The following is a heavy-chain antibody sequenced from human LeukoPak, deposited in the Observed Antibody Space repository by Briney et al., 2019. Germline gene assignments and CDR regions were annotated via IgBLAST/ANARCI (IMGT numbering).Heavy chain of an antibody. J-gene: IGHJ6*03. D-gene: IGHD4-11*01. V-gene: IGHV3-9*03. CDR3: AKSSKYGPYYMDV. CDR2: ISWNSGSI. CDR1: GFSFSSYA. Sequence: PGGSLRLSCAASGFSFSSYAMHWVRQAPGKGLEWVSGISWNSGSIGYADSVKGRFTISRDNAKNSLYLQMNSLRAEDMALYYCAKSSKYGPYYMDVWGKGTTVTVSS.